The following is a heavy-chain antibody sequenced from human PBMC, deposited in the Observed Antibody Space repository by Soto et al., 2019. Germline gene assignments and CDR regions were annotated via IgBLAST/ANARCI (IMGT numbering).Heavy chain of an antibody. V-gene: IGHV3-23*01. Sequence: EESLRLSCAASGFTFINYAMSWVRQAPGEGLEWVSTISGNGANTHYADSVKGRSSISRDNSKNTLYIQMNSLRAEDTAVYYCAKDYGSSRYFFDYWGQGALVTVSS. D-gene: IGHD6-19*01. CDR1: GFTFINYA. CDR2: ISGNGANT. CDR3: AKDYGSSRYFFDY. J-gene: IGHJ4*02.